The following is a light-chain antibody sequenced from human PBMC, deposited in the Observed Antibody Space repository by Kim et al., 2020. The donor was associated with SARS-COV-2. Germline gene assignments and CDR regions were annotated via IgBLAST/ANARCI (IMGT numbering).Light chain of an antibody. CDR2: QDT. CDR1: KLGDKY. Sequence: SYELTQPPSVSVSPGQTASITCSGHKLGDKYTSWYQQKPGQSPVLVIYQDTKRPSGIPERISGFNSGNTATLTISLTQSMDEADYYCQTWDSTYVIFGGGTKLTVL. V-gene: IGLV3-1*01. CDR3: QTWDSTYVI. J-gene: IGLJ2*01.